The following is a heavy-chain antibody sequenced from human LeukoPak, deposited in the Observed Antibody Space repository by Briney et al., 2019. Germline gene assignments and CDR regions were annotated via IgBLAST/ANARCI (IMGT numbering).Heavy chain of an antibody. J-gene: IGHJ3*02. CDR1: GGTFSSYA. V-gene: IGHV1-69*04. CDR3: ARRGPLSGMDAFDI. D-gene: IGHD2-15*01. CDR2: IIPILGIA. Sequence: SVKVSCKASGGTFSSYAISWVRQAPGQGLEWMGRIIPILGIANYAQKFQGRVTITADKSTSTAYMELSSLRSEDTAVYFCARRGPLSGMDAFDIWGQGTMVTVSS.